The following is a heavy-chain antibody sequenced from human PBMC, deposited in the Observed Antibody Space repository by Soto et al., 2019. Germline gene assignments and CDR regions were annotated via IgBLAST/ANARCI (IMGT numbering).Heavy chain of an antibody. J-gene: IGHJ2*01. V-gene: IGHV3-21*01. CDR2: ISSSSSYI. CDR3: ARDSLNSSSSSWYSDL. Sequence: EVQLVESGGGLVKPGGSLRLSCAASGFTFSSYSMNWVRQAPGKGLEWVSSISSSSSYIYYADSVKGRFTISRDNAKNSLYLQMNSLRAEDTAVYYCARDSLNSSSSSWYSDLWGRGTLVTVSS. D-gene: IGHD6-6*01. CDR1: GFTFSSYS.